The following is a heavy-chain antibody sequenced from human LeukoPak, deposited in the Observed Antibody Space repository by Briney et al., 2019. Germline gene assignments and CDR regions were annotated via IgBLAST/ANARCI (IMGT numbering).Heavy chain of an antibody. V-gene: IGHV3-74*01. CDR1: GFTFSDYW. CDR2: IASDGSST. CDR3: ARDSSGWYESVCFDY. D-gene: IGHD6-19*01. J-gene: IGHJ4*02. Sequence: GGSLRLSCVASGFTFSDYWMHWVRQAPGKGLVWVSRIASDGSSTGYADSVKGRFTISRDNSKNTLYLQMNSLRAEDTAVYYCARDSSGWYESVCFDYWGQGTLVTVSS.